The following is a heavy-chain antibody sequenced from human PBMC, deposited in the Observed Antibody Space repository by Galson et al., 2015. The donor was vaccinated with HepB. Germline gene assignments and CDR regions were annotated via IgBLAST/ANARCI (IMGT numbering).Heavy chain of an antibody. CDR2: FDPEDGET. CDR1: GYTLTELS. CDR3: ATVVPTRGTRVGLLSDAFDI. Sequence: SVKVSCKVSGYTLTELSMHWVRQAPGKGLEWMGGFDPEDGETIYAQKLQGRVTMTEDTSTDTAYMELRSLRSEDTAVYYCATVVPTRGTRVGLLSDAFDIWGQGTMVTVSS. D-gene: IGHD3-3*01. J-gene: IGHJ3*02. V-gene: IGHV1-24*01.